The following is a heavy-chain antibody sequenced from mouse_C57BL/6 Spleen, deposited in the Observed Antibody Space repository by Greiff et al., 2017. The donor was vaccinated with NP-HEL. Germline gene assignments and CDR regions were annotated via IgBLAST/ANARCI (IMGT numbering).Heavy chain of an antibody. J-gene: IGHJ2*01. V-gene: IGHV1-52*01. D-gene: IGHD2-5*01. CDR1: GYTFTSYW. CDR3: ARAYSNYRYYFDY. Sequence: VQLQQSGAELVRPGSSVKLSCKASGYTFTSYWMHWVKQRPIQGLEWIGNIDPSDSETHYNQKFKDKATLTVDKSSSTAYMQLSSLTSEDSAVYYCARAYSNYRYYFDYWGQGTTLTVSS. CDR2: IDPSDSET.